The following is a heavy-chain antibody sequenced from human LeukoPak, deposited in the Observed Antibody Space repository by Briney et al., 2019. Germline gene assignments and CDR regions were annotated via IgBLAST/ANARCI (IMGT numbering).Heavy chain of an antibody. CDR1: GLTVSSNY. CDR3: ARQGSSSSSLDY. D-gene: IGHD6-6*01. CDR2: IYSGGST. V-gene: IGHV3-53*01. J-gene: IGHJ4*02. Sequence: GGSLRLSCAASGLTVSSNYMSWVRQAPGKGLEWVSVIYSGGSTYYADSVKGRFTISRDNSKNTLYLQMNSPRAEDTAVYYCARQGSSSSSLDYWGQGTLVTVSS.